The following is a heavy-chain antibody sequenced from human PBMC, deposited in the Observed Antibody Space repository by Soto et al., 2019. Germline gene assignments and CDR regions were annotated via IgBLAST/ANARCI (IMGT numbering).Heavy chain of an antibody. Sequence: ASVEVSCKASGYAFTSYDINWVRQATGQGLEWMGWMKPNSGNTGYAQKFQGRVTMTRNTSISTAYMELSSLRSEDTAVYYCARGEGHYGSGSYYSYAFDIWGQGTMVTVSS. CDR1: GYAFTSYD. V-gene: IGHV1-8*01. D-gene: IGHD3-10*01. CDR2: MKPNSGNT. CDR3: ARGEGHYGSGSYYSYAFDI. J-gene: IGHJ3*02.